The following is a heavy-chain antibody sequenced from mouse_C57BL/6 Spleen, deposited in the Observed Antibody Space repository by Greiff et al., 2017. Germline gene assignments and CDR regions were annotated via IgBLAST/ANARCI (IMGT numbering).Heavy chain of an antibody. CDR2: IWSDGST. J-gene: IGHJ4*01. CDR3: ARGLFMGAMDY. V-gene: IGHV2-6*03. D-gene: IGHD1-1*01. Sequence: VKLVESGPGLVAPSQSLSITCTVSGFSLTSYGVHWVRQPPGKGLEWLVVIWSDGSTTSNSALKSRLSISQDNTKCQVYLKMNSLPPDDTAMYYCARGLFMGAMDYWGQGTSVTVSS. CDR1: GFSLTSYG.